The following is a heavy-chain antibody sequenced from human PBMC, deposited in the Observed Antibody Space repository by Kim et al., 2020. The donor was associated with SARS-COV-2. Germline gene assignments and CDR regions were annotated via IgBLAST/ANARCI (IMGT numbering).Heavy chain of an antibody. CDR3: ARGVDSYGSYYYYYGMDV. J-gene: IGHJ6*02. Sequence: SVKVSCKASGGTFSSYAISWVRQAPGQGLEWMGGIIPIFGTANYAQKFQGRVTITADESTSTAYMELSSLRSEDTAVYYCARGVDSYGSYYYYYGMDVWGQGTTVTVSS. CDR2: IIPIFGTA. V-gene: IGHV1-69*13. CDR1: GGTFSSYA. D-gene: IGHD5-18*01.